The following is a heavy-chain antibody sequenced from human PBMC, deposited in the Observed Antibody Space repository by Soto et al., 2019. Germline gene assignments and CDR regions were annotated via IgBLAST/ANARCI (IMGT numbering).Heavy chain of an antibody. CDR2: VNPNSGNT. CDR1: GYTFSSYD. D-gene: IGHD3-10*01. V-gene: IGHV1-8*01. Sequence: QVQLVQSGAEVKKPGASVKVSCKASGYTFSSYDINWVRQATGQGLEWMGWVNPNSGNTDYAHKFQGRVTMTTDTSTSTAFMELTSLRSEDTAIYYCARARGSADDYWGQGTRVTVSS. J-gene: IGHJ4*02. CDR3: ARARGSADDY.